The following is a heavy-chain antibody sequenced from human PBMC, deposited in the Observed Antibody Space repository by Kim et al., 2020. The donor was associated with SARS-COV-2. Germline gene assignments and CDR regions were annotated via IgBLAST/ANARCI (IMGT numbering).Heavy chain of an antibody. J-gene: IGHJ4*02. CDR2: IYYSGST. V-gene: IGHV4-39*01. D-gene: IGHD5-12*01. Sequence: SETLSLTCTVSGGSISSSSYYWGWIRQPPGKGLEWIGSIYYSGSTYYNPSLKSRVTISVDTSKNQFSLKLSSVTAADTAVYYCARQSRRRGYSGYDAFSNIDYWGQGTLVTVSS. CDR1: GGSISSSSYY. CDR3: ARQSRRRGYSGYDAFSNIDY.